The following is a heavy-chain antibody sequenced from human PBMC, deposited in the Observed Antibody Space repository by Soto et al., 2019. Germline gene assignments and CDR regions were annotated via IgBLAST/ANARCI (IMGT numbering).Heavy chain of an antibody. Sequence: SETLSLTCAVYGGSFSGYYWSWIRQPPGKGLEWIGEINHSGSTNYNPSLKSRVTISVDTSKNQFSLKLSSVTAADTAVYYCARARGGGRRYDFWSGYYYYYYYYMDVWGKGTTVT. J-gene: IGHJ6*03. D-gene: IGHD3-3*01. CDR2: INHSGST. CDR1: GGSFSGYY. CDR3: ARARGGGRRYDFWSGYYYYYYYYMDV. V-gene: IGHV4-34*01.